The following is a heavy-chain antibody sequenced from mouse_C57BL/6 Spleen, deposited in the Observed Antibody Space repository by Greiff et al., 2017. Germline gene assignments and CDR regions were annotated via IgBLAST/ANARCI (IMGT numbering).Heavy chain of an antibody. Sequence: QVQLQQSGPGLVAPSQSLSITCTVSGFSFTSYAISWVRQPPGKGLEWLGVIWPGGGTNHNSALKSRLSISKDNSKSQVFLKMNSLQTDDTARYYCARKASSSTGGRDYWGQGTSVTVSS. CDR2: IWPGGGT. CDR1: GFSFTSYA. J-gene: IGHJ4*01. D-gene: IGHD3-1*01. V-gene: IGHV2-9-1*01. CDR3: ARKASSSTGGRDY.